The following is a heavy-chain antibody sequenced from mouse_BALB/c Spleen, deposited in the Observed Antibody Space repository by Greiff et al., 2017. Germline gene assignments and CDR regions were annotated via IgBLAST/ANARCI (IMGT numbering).Heavy chain of an antibody. D-gene: IGHD2-14*01. Sequence: EVKLMESGGGLVQPGGSLRLSCATSGFTFPDYYMSWVRQPPGKALEWLGFIRNKANGYTTEYSASVKGRFTISRDNSQSILYLQMNTLRAEDSATYYCARDRNYRYGYWYFDVWGAGTTVTVSS. CDR2: IRNKANGYTT. CDR3: ARDRNYRYGYWYFDV. J-gene: IGHJ1*01. V-gene: IGHV7-3*02. CDR1: GFTFPDYY.